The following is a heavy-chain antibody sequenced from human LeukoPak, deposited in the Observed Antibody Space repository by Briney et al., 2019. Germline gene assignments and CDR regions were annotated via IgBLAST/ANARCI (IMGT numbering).Heavy chain of an antibody. Sequence: ASVKVSCKASGFTFTSSAMQWVRQARGQRLEWMGWIVVGSGNTNYAQKFQERVTITRDMSTSTAYMELSSLRSEDTAVYYCAAGGIVGATDLDYWGQGTLVTVSS. CDR1: GFTFTSSA. CDR2: IVVGSGNT. V-gene: IGHV1-58*02. CDR3: AAGGIVGATDLDY. J-gene: IGHJ4*02. D-gene: IGHD1-26*01.